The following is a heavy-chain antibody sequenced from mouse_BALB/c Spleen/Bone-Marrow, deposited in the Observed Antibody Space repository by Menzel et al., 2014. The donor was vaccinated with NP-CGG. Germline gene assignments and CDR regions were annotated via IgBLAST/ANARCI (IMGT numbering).Heavy chain of an antibody. V-gene: IGHV3-5*02. CDR3: ARYYGNYFDY. CDR2: IYYSGTT. Sequence: VQLQQSGPGLVKPSQTVSLTCTVTGISITTGNYRWSWIRQFPGNKLEWIGYIYYSGTTTYNPSLTSRTTITRDTSKNQFFLEMNSLTAEDTATYYCARYYGNYFDYWGQGTTLTVSS. CDR1: GISITTGNYR. D-gene: IGHD2-1*01. J-gene: IGHJ2*01.